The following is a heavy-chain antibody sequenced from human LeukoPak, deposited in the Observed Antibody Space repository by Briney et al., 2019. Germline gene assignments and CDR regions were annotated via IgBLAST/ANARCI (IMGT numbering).Heavy chain of an antibody. J-gene: IGHJ5*02. Sequence: PSETLSLTCTVSGGSISSVDYYWSWIRQPPGNGLEWIGYINYSGNTYYNPSLKSRITISVDTSKNQFSLELRSVTAADTAVYYCARDMRPYNWFDPWGQGTPVTVSS. D-gene: IGHD2-2*01. CDR3: ARDMRPYNWFDP. V-gene: IGHV4-30-4*01. CDR1: GGSISSVDYY. CDR2: INYSGNT.